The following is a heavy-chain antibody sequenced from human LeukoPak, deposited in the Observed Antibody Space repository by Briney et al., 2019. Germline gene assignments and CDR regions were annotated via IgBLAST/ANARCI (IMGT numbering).Heavy chain of an antibody. D-gene: IGHD3-22*01. CDR2: IYYSGST. CDR1: GGSISSYY. J-gene: IGHJ4*02. V-gene: IGHV4-59*01. CDR3: ARGVRSGYSSGYYHQYYFDY. Sequence: SETLSLTCTVSGGSISSYYWSWIRQPPGKGLEWIGYIYYSGSTNYNPSLKSRVTISVDTSKNQFSLKLSSVTAADTAVYYCARGVRSGYSSGYYHQYYFDYWGQGTLVTVSS.